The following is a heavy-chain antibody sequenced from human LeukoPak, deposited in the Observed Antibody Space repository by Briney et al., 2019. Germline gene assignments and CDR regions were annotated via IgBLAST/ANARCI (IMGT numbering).Heavy chain of an antibody. CDR1: RHTFSAYY. V-gene: IGHV1-2*02. Sequence: ASVKVSCKTSRHTFSAYYIHWVRQAPGQGLEWMGWTNPDSGATNYAENFQGRVTMTRDTSINTVYMALSSLRSNDTAVYYCATRAGPAATRWTFDYWGQGSLVIVSS. CDR2: TNPDSGAT. D-gene: IGHD2-15*01. CDR3: ATRAGPAATRWTFDY. J-gene: IGHJ4*02.